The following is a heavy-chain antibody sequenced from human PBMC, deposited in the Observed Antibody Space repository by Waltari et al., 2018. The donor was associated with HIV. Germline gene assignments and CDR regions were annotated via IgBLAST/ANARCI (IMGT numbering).Heavy chain of an antibody. CDR1: GFPFSTYA. Sequence: QVQLVESGGGVVQPGRSLRLSCAASGFPFSTYAMHWVRQAPGTGLEWGAVVSYDGSNKYYGHAGKGRFTISRDNSKNTLYLQMNSLRPEDTAMYYCAKCLRLGELSYYSGLDVWGQGTKVTVSS. J-gene: IGHJ6*02. CDR2: VSYDGSNK. V-gene: IGHV3-30*18. D-gene: IGHD3-16*02. CDR3: AKCLRLGELSYYSGLDV.